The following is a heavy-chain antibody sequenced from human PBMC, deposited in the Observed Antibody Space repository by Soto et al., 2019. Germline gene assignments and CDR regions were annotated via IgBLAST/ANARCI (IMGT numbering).Heavy chain of an antibody. CDR2: INAGNGNT. D-gene: IGHD3-3*01. J-gene: IGHJ4*02. Sequence: QVQLVQSGAEVKKPGASVKVSCKASGYTFTSYAMHWVRQAPGQRLEWMGWINAGNGNTKYSQKFQGRVTITRDTSASTAYMELSSLRSEDXXXXXXASGNDFWSGLDYWGQGTLVTVSS. CDR1: GYTFTSYA. V-gene: IGHV1-3*01. CDR3: ASGNDFWSGLDY.